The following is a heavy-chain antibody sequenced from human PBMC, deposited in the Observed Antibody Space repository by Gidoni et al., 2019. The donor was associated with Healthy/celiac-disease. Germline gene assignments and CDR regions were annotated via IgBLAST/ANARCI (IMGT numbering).Heavy chain of an antibody. CDR1: GGTFSSYA. CDR2: IIPILGIA. J-gene: IGHJ6*02. V-gene: IGHV1-69*04. D-gene: IGHD6-6*01. Sequence: QVQLVQSGAEVKKPGSSVTVSCKASGGTFSSYAISWVRQAPGQGLEWMGRIIPILGIANYAQKFQGRVTITADKSTSTAYMELSSLRSEDTAVYYCARVAHYSSSPPYGMDVWGQGTTVTVSS. CDR3: ARVAHYSSSPPYGMDV.